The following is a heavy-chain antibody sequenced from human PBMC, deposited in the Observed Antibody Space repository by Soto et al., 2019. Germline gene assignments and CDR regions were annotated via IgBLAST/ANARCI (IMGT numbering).Heavy chain of an antibody. J-gene: IGHJ1*01. CDR3: ASLSAGTRRIRF. CDR2: VYSIGST. D-gene: IGHD6-13*01. Sequence: SETLSLTCNVSIGSVSNGCYTWTWIRQPPGKGLEWIGYVYSIGSTKHNPSLKSRVTMSIDTSKNQFSLKLRSVTTADTAVYYCASLSAGTRRIRFRGEGTLVTVS. CDR1: IGSVSNGCYT. V-gene: IGHV4-61*01.